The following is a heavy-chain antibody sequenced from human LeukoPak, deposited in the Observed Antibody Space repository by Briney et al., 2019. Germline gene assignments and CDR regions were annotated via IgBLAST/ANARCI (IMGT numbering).Heavy chain of an antibody. CDR1: GFTFSHYA. J-gene: IGHJ3*01. V-gene: IGHV3-23*01. D-gene: IGHD3-3*01. CDR2: ISTGGTTS. CDR3: AKGALVWRGYRTDAFDL. Sequence: GGSLRLSCAASGFTFSHYAMSWVRQAPGKGLEWVSGISTGGTTSYYRDSVKGRFTISRDNSKNMLYLQMNSLRDEDTAVYYCAKGALVWRGYRTDAFDLWGQGTMVTVSS.